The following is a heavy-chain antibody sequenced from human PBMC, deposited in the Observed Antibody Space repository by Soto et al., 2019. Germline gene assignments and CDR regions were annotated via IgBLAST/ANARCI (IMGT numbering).Heavy chain of an antibody. V-gene: IGHV1-18*04. J-gene: IGHJ5*02. CDR1: GYTFSNYG. CDR3: ARVVPGADAWFDT. D-gene: IGHD2-2*01. Sequence: QVQLVQSGGEVKRPGASVKVSCKTSGYTFSNYGIPWVRQAPGQPLEWLGWISRDSDGTNYAQKFQDRVSMTKYTTKPTAYMELRSLRADDTAVYYCARVVPGADAWFDTWGQGTLVTVSS. CDR2: ISRDSDGT.